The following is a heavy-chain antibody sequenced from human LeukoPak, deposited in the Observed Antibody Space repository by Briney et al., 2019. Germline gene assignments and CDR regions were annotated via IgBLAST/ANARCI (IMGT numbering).Heavy chain of an antibody. D-gene: IGHD6-19*01. CDR3: AKAYQVAGNLDY. Sequence: GGSLRLSCAASGFTFDDYAMHWVRQAPGKGLEWVSGISWNSGSIGYADSVKGRFTFSRDNAKNSLYLQMNSLRAEDTALYYCAKAYQVAGNLDYWGQGTLVTVSS. J-gene: IGHJ4*02. V-gene: IGHV3-9*01. CDR2: ISWNSGSI. CDR1: GFTFDDYA.